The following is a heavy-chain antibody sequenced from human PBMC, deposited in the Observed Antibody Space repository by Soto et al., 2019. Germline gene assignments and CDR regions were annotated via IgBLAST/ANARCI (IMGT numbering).Heavy chain of an antibody. CDR3: ARLMMGTYPDGCDS. D-gene: IGHD7-27*01. CDR1: GYTFTRYG. Sequence: QVQLVQSGAEVKKPGASVKVSCKASGYTFTRYGITWVRQAPGQRLEWMGWISADNAKTNYAQKIQGRVTMTTDTSTSPAYVEVKSLRPDAPAVSYGARLMMGTYPDGCDSWGEGTLVTFSS. CDR2: ISADNAKT. V-gene: IGHV1-18*04. J-gene: IGHJ5*01.